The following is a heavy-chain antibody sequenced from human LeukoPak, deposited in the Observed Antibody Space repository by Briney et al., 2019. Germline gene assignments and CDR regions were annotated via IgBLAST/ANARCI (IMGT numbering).Heavy chain of an antibody. CDR3: TRDWRNKAFDY. CDR2: IRSDGGAT. J-gene: IGHJ4*02. V-gene: IGHV3-74*01. CDR1: GFTLIKYC. Sequence: GGSLRLSSEDSGFTLIKYCMHWVRQAPGRGLVWVSRIRSDGGATDYADSVKGRFTISRDNAKNTLYLQMNSLRVEDTALYYCTRDWRNKAFDYWGQGTLVTVSS. D-gene: IGHD3-3*01.